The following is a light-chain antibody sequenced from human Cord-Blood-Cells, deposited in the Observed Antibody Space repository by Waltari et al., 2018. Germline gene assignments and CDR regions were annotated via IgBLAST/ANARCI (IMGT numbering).Light chain of an antibody. CDR1: QDISNY. V-gene: IGKV1-33*01. CDR3: QQYGNLPYT. J-gene: IGKJ2*01. Sequence: DIQMTQSPSSLSASVGDRVTITCQASQDISNYLNWYQQKPGKAPKLLIYDASNLDTGVPSRCSGNGSGTDFTFTSSSLQPEDIATYYCQQYGNLPYTFGQGNPLEIQ. CDR2: DAS.